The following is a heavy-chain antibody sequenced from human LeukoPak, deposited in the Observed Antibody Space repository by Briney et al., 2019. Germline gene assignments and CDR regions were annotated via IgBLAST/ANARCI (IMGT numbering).Heavy chain of an antibody. J-gene: IGHJ5*02. CDR1: GGSFSGYY. CDR3: ARAYSSSWYFNWFDP. Sequence: SETLSLTCAVYGGSFSGYYWSWIRQPPGKGLEWIGEINHSGSTNYNPSLKSRVTISLDKSKNQFSLKLSSVTAADTAVYYCARAYSSSWYFNWFDPWGQGTLVTVSS. V-gene: IGHV4-34*01. CDR2: INHSGST. D-gene: IGHD6-13*01.